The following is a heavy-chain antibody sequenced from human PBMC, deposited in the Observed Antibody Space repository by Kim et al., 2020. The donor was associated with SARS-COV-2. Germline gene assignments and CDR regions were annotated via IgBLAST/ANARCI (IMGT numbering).Heavy chain of an antibody. CDR3: AKARAGAVLRYYYYFDY. CDR1: GFTFSSYA. Sequence: GGSLRLSCAASGFTFSSYAMSWVRQAPGKGLEWVSAISGSGGSTYYADSVKGRFTISRDNSKNTLYLQMNSLSAEDTAVYYCAKARAGAVLRYYYYFDYWGQGTLVTVSS. CDR2: ISGSGGST. V-gene: IGHV3-23*01. J-gene: IGHJ4*02. D-gene: IGHD3-9*01.